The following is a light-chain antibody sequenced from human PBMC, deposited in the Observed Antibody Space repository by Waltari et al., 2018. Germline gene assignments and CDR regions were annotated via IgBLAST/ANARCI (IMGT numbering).Light chain of an antibody. CDR1: SVSSN. Sequence: SVSSNLAWYQQKPGQAPRLPIYGASTRATGIPARFSGSGSGTEFTLTISSLQSEDFAVYYCQQYNNWPLWTFGQGTKVEIK. CDR2: GAS. CDR3: QQYNNWPLWT. V-gene: IGKV3-15*01. J-gene: IGKJ1*01.